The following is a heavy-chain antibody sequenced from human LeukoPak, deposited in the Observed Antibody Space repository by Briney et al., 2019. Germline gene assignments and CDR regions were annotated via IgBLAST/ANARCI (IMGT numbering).Heavy chain of an antibody. CDR1: GYRFTTYW. D-gene: IGHD6-6*01. V-gene: IGHV5-51*01. Sequence: GESPNTSCKGSGYRFTTYWIVLALHMPGKSLECMGIRYPPYSDTRYIPSFQGQVTISADKSISTAYLQWSSLRASDTAMYYCARAWYSRSSKPGHYYYMDVWGKGTTVTVSS. CDR2: RYPPYSDT. CDR3: ARAWYSRSSKPGHYYYMDV. J-gene: IGHJ6*03.